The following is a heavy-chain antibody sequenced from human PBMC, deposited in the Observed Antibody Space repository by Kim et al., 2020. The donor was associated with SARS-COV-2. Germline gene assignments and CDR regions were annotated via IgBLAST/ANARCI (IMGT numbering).Heavy chain of an antibody. D-gene: IGHD4-17*01. J-gene: IGHJ4*02. Sequence: KFQGRVTMTRETSTSTVYMGLSSLRSEDTAVYYCARERRMTTVTTGYFDYWGQGTLVTVSS. V-gene: IGHV1-46*01. CDR3: ARERRMTTVTTGYFDY.